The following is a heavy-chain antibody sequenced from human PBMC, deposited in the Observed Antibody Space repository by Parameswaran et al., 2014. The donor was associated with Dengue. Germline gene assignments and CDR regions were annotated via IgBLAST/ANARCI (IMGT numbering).Heavy chain of an antibody. J-gene: IGHJ4*02. CDR2: INPHSGDT. V-gene: IGHV1-2*02. Sequence: WVRQAPGQGLEWMGWINPHSGDTKYAQKFQGRVTLTRDTSISTAYMELTSLRSDDTAVYYCASQGLSTDHWGQGTLVTVSS. CDR3: ASQGLSTDH.